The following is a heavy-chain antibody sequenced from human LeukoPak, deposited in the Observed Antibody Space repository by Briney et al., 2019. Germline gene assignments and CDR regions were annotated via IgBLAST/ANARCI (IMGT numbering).Heavy chain of an antibody. J-gene: IGHJ6*03. CDR2: INHSGST. CDR1: GGSFSGYY. Sequence: PSETLSLTCAVYGGSFSGYYWSWIRQPPGKGLEWIGEINHSGSTNYNPSLKSRVTISVDTSKNQFSLKLSSVTAADTAVYYCAGGIRKGPYYYYMDVWGKGTTVTVSS. V-gene: IGHV4-34*01. CDR3: AGGIRKGPYYYYMDV.